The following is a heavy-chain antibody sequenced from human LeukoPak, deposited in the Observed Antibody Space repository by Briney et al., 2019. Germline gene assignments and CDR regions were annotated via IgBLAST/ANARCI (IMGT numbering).Heavy chain of an antibody. J-gene: IGHJ4*02. D-gene: IGHD3-22*01. Sequence: GGSLRLSCAASGFTFSDYYMSWIRQALGKGLEWVSYISSSGSTIYYADSVKGRFTISRDNAKNSLYLQMNSLRAEDTAVYYCARAQYYYDSSGYDWGQGTLVTVSS. CDR3: ARAQYYYDSSGYD. V-gene: IGHV3-11*01. CDR2: ISSSGSTI. CDR1: GFTFSDYY.